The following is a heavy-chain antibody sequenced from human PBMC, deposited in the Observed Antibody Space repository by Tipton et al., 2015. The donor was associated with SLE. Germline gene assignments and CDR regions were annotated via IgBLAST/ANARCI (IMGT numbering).Heavy chain of an antibody. CDR1: GGSFSGYY. CDR3: ARAYAGDVDY. Sequence: TLSLTCAVYGGSFSGYYWSWIRQPPGKGLEWIGENNHSGSTNYNPSLKSRVTISVDTSKNQFSLKLSSVTAADTAVYYCARAYAGDVDYWGQGTLVTVSS. J-gene: IGHJ4*02. CDR2: NNHSGST. V-gene: IGHV4-34*01. D-gene: IGHD2-2*01.